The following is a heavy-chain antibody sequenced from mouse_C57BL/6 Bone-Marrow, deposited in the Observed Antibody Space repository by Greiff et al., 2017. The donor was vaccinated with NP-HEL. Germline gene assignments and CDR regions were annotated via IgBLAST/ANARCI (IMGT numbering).Heavy chain of an antibody. D-gene: IGHD2-3*01. CDR3: VRDVIYDGYYPWFAY. CDR1: GFTFNTYA. CDR2: IRSKSSNYAT. Sequence: EVQLVESGGGLVQPKGSLKLSCAASGFTFNTYAMHWVRQAPGKGLEWVARIRSKSSNYATYYADSVKDRFTISRDDSQSMLYLQMNNLKTEETAMYFCVRDVIYDGYYPWFAYWGQGTLVTVSA. V-gene: IGHV10-3*01. J-gene: IGHJ3*01.